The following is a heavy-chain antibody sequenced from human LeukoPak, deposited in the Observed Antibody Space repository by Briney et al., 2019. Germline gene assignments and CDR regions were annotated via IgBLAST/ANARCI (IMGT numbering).Heavy chain of an antibody. CDR3: ARAEEDTMVRMYYYYYMDV. Sequence: GGSLRLSCAASGFTFSTFWMSWVRQAPGKGLEWVANIRQDGNEKYSVDSVRGRFTISRDNAKNSLYLQMNSLRAEDTAIYYCARAEEDTMVRMYYYYYMDVWGKGTTVTISS. V-gene: IGHV3-7*01. CDR2: IRQDGNEK. J-gene: IGHJ6*03. CDR1: GFTFSTFW. D-gene: IGHD3-10*01.